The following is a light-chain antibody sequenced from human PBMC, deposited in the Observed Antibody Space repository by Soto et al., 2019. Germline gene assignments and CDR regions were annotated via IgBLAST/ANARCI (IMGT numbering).Light chain of an antibody. V-gene: IGLV2-14*01. CDR3: SSKRTTASLV. CDR1: TGNGGAYNC. CDR2: EVS. Sequence: QSALTQPASVSGSPGRSYSISFPEPTGNGGAYNCVSWYQQHPGKATKLMIYEVSNRPSGVSDRFSGSKSGNTASLTISGLQAADEADYYCSSKRTTASLVFGTGTKVTVL. J-gene: IGLJ1*01.